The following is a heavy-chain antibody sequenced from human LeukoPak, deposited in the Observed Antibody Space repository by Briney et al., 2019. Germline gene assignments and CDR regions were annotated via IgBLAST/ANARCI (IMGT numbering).Heavy chain of an antibody. CDR1: GYSFTTYW. J-gene: IGHJ5*02. V-gene: IGHV5-51*01. Sequence: GESLKISCKGSGYSFTTYWIAWVRQMPGKGPEWMGIIYPGDSDTRYSPSFQGQVTISADKSISTAYLQWSSLKASDTAIYYCARLGTSGYDSWFDPWGYGTLVTVSS. CDR3: ARLGTSGYDSWFDP. D-gene: IGHD5-12*01. CDR2: IYPGDSDT.